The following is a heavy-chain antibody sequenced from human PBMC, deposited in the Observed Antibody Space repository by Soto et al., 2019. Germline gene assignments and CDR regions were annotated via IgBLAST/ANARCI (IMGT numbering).Heavy chain of an antibody. CDR2: INPDNGAT. D-gene: IGHD3-22*01. CDR3: ARDPRGGRYYETGGYYYTGGNWFDP. CDR1: GWTFTAYY. Sequence: QVHLVQSGTEVKKPGASVRALCKVSGWTFTAYYIHWVRQAPGQGLEWMGWINPDNGATKSAQKFQGRVTMTRDTSITTVYMEISSLRSDDTAGYFCARDPRGGRYYETGGYYYTGGNWFDPWGQGTLVTVSS. J-gene: IGHJ5*02. V-gene: IGHV1-2*02.